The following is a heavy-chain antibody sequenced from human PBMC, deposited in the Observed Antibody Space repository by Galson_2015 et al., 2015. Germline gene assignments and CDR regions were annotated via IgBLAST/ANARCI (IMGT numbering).Heavy chain of an antibody. D-gene: IGHD4-17*01. Sequence: CAISGDSVSNNTAAWHWIRQSPSGGLEWLGRTYYRSRWYHDYAMSVQSRITISPDTSKNQFSLQLKSVTPEDTAMYYCAREGTRYGDYAYWGQGTLVTVSS. CDR1: GDSVSNNTAA. CDR3: AREGTRYGDYAY. J-gene: IGHJ4*02. CDR2: TYYRSRWYH. V-gene: IGHV6-1*01.